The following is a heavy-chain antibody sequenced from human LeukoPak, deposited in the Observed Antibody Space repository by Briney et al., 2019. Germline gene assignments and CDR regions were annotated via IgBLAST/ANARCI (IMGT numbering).Heavy chain of an antibody. CDR3: ARNLKPRYCSSTSCYAFDY. J-gene: IGHJ4*02. D-gene: IGHD2-2*01. CDR1: GGSISSSNSY. Sequence: SETLSLTCIVSGGSISSSNSYWDWIRQPPGRGLEWIGDISHSGTINYNPSLRTRVTISADTSKNQFSLKLNSVTAADTAVYYCARNLKPRYCSSTSCYAFDYWGQGTLVTVSS. V-gene: IGHV4-39*01. CDR2: ISHSGTI.